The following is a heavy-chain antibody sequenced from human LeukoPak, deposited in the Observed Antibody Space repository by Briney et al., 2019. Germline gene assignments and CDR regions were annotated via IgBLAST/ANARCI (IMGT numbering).Heavy chain of an antibody. J-gene: IGHJ4*02. CDR3: ARGYSDSSGYEYFDY. CDR1: GYTFTSYG. V-gene: IGHV1-18*01. Sequence: ASVKVSCKASGYTFTSYGISWVRQAPGQGLEWMGWISANNGNTKYAQKLQGRVTMTTDTSTSTAYMELRSLRSDDTAFYYCARGYSDSSGYEYFDYWGRGTLVTVSS. CDR2: ISANNGNT. D-gene: IGHD3-22*01.